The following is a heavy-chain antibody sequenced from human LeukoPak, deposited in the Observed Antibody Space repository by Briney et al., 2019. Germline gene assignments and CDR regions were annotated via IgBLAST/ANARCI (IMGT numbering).Heavy chain of an antibody. CDR1: GFTFDDDA. V-gene: IGHV3-9*01. CDR2: ISWNSGKI. J-gene: IGHJ4*02. Sequence: GGSLRLSCVVSGFTFDDDAMHWVRQAPGEGLEWGSGISWNSGKIAYAESLKGRVTISRDNVKNSLYLQMNSLRPEDTAFYFCAKAGRELRTDEPYLDYWGQGTLVSVSS. D-gene: IGHD1-26*01. CDR3: AKAGRELRTDEPYLDY.